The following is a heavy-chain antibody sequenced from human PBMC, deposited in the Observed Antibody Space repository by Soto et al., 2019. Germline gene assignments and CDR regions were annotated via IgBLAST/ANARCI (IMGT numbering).Heavy chain of an antibody. CDR3: AKDIYMVATGYGMDV. D-gene: IGHD5-12*01. Sequence: GGSLRLSCAASGFTFDDYAMHWVRQAPGKGLEWVSGISWNSGSIGYADSVKGQFTISRDNAKNSLYLQMNSLRAEDTALYYCAKDIYMVATGYGMDVWGQGTTVTVSS. CDR1: GFTFDDYA. V-gene: IGHV3-9*01. J-gene: IGHJ6*02. CDR2: ISWNSGSI.